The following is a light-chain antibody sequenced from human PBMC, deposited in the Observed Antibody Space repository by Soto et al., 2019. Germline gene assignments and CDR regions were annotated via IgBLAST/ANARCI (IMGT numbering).Light chain of an antibody. Sequence: QFALTQPASVSGSPGQSSTISCTGTSSDVGGYNYVSWYQQHPGKAPKLMIYDVSNRPSGVSNRFSGSKSGNTASLTISGLQAEDEADYYCSSYTSSSTLGVFGGGTKVTVL. CDR2: DVS. CDR3: SSYTSSSTLGV. V-gene: IGLV2-14*01. J-gene: IGLJ3*02. CDR1: SSDVGGYNY.